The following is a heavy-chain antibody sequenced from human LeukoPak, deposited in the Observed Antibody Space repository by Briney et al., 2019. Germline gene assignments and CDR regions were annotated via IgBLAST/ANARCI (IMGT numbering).Heavy chain of an antibody. J-gene: IGHJ3*02. CDR2: IYPGDSDT. CDR3: ARRALRGYNYMGAFDI. V-gene: IGHV5-51*01. CDR1: GYSFTSYW. D-gene: IGHD5-24*01. Sequence: RRGESLKISCKGSGYSFTSYWIGWVRQMPGKGLEWMGIIYPGDSDTRYSPSFQGQVTISVDKSISTAYLQWSSLKASDTAMYYCARRALRGYNYMGAFDIWGQGTIVTVSS.